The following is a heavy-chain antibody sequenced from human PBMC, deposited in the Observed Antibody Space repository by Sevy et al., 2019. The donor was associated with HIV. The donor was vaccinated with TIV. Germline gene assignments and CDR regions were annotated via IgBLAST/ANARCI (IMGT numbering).Heavy chain of an antibody. CDR3: ASKRGYSSGPFDY. D-gene: IGHD5-18*01. V-gene: IGHV4-30-4*01. J-gene: IGHJ4*02. CDR2: IYYSGGT. CDR1: GGSVSSSDYY. Sequence: SETLSLTCTVSGGSVSSSDYYWSWIRQPPGKGLQWVGYIYYSGGTYYNPFLNSRVSMSVDTSKNQFSQKLSSVTAADTAVYYCASKRGYSSGPFDYWGQGTLVTVSS.